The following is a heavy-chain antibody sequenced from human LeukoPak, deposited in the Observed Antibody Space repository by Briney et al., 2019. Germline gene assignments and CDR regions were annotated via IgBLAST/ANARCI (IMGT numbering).Heavy chain of an antibody. J-gene: IGHJ6*02. CDR1: GGTFSSYA. V-gene: IGHV1-69*01. D-gene: IGHD4-17*01. CDR3: ARDRTYGSYYYGMDV. Sequence: SVKVSCKASGGTFSSYAISWVRQAPGQGLEWMGGIIPIFGTANYAQKFQGRVTATEDESTSTAYMELSSLKSEDTAVYYCARDRTYGSYYYGMDVWGQGTTVTVSS. CDR2: IIPIFGTA.